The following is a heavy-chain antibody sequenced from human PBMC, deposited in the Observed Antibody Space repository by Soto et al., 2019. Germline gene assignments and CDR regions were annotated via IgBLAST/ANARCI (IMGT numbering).Heavy chain of an antibody. J-gene: IGHJ4*02. V-gene: IGHV4-34*01. CDR3: ARGRKGYSSSWCVVVD. Sequence: LSLTCAVYGGSFSGYCWSWIRQPPGKGLEWIGEITHSGSSNYNPSLKSRVTISVDTSKNQFSLKLNSVTAADTAVYYCARGRKGYSSSWCVVVDWGQGTLVTVSS. CDR1: GGSFSGYC. D-gene: IGHD6-13*01. CDR2: ITHSGSS.